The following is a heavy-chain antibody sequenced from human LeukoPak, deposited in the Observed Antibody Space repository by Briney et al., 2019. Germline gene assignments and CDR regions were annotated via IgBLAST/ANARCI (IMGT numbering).Heavy chain of an antibody. CDR1: GGSISSYY. CDR2: IYYTGST. Sequence: SETLSLTCTVSGGSISSYYWSWIRQPPGQGLEWIGNIYYTGSTNYNPSLKSRVTISIDSSENQMSLKLSPVTGADTAVYYCARHGGLVRGFSDAFDIWGQGTMVTVSS. J-gene: IGHJ3*02. D-gene: IGHD3-10*01. V-gene: IGHV4-59*08. CDR3: ARHGGLVRGFSDAFDI.